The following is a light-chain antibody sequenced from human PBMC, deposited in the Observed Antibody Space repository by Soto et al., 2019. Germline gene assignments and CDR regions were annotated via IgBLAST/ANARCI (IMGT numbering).Light chain of an antibody. CDR3: QQYYRTPLT. Sequence: VITEAPDSLTVSLCYTATIHCMSGQSSCYSSNNKNYLAWYQQKAGQPPKLLIYWASTRESGVPDRFSGSGSGTDFTLTISSLRAEDVAIYYCQQYYRTPLTFGGGTKVDIK. CDR1: QSSCYSSNNKNY. J-gene: IGKJ4*01. CDR2: WAS. V-gene: IGKV4-1*01.